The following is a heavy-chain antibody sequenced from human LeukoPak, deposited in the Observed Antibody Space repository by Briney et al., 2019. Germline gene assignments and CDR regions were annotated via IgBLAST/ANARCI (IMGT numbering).Heavy chain of an antibody. J-gene: IGHJ3*02. D-gene: IGHD3-10*01. V-gene: IGHV3-7*01. CDR1: GFTFNDYW. CDR2: IKEDGSRK. CDR3: ARERFGENAFDI. Sequence: VGSLRISCAASGFTFNDYWMSWVRQAPGKGVECLANIKEDGSRKYYVDSVKGRFTISRDNAKKSLFLQMNSLRAEDTGEYFCARERFGENAFDIWGQGTMVTVSS.